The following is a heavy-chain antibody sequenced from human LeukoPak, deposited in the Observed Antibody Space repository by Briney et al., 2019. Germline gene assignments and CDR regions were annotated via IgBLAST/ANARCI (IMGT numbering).Heavy chain of an antibody. CDR2: ISYDGSNK. D-gene: IGHD2/OR15-2a*01. J-gene: IGHJ4*02. Sequence: PGGSLRLSCAASGFTFSSYAMHWVRQAPGKGLEWVAVISYDGSNKYYADSVKGRFTISRDNSKNTLYLQMNSLRAEDTAVYYCARDQTTEDVYFDYWGQGTLVTVSS. V-gene: IGHV3-30-3*01. CDR1: GFTFSSYA. CDR3: ARDQTTEDVYFDY.